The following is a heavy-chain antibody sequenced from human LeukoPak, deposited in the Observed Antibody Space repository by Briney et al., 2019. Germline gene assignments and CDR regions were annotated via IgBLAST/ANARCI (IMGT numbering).Heavy chain of an antibody. D-gene: IGHD4-23*01. V-gene: IGHV3-23*01. CDR2: ISDTGATT. J-gene: IGHJ4*02. CDR3: AKEKSQSGGNTLGFFDY. Sequence: GGSLRLSCAGSGFTFSSYAMSWVRQAPGKGLEWVSAISDTGATTYDADSVKGRFTISRDNSRSTLYLQMNSLRAEDTALYYCAKEKSQSGGNTLGFFDYWGQGTLVTVSS. CDR1: GFTFSSYA.